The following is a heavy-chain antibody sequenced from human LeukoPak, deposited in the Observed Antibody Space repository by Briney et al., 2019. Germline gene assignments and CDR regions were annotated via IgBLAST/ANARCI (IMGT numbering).Heavy chain of an antibody. J-gene: IGHJ2*01. CDR2: IYYSRNT. D-gene: IGHD1-26*01. CDR3: VRRQWELQYFDL. V-gene: IGHV4-59*01. Sequence: SETLSLTCTVSGGFISSYYWSWIRQPQVKGLEWIGYIYYSRNTEYNPSLKSRVTISADTSKNQFSLKLNSVTAADTAVYYCVRRQWELQYFDLWGRGTLVAVSS. CDR1: GGFISSYY.